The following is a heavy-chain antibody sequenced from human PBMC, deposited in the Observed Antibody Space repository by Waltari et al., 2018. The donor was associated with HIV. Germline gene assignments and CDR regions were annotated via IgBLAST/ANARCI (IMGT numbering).Heavy chain of an antibody. Sequence: EVQLVESGGGLIQPGGSLRLSCAVYGLSVSRMYRSWGGQAPGKGLEWVSVIYSCGSTYYSDSAKGRFTISRDESKNTLYLQMNSLRAEDTAVYYCARDRGSSPNDAFDIWGQGTMVTVSS. V-gene: IGHV3-53*01. J-gene: IGHJ3*02. D-gene: IGHD6-6*01. CDR2: IYSCGST. CDR3: ARDRGSSPNDAFDI. CDR1: GLSVSRMY.